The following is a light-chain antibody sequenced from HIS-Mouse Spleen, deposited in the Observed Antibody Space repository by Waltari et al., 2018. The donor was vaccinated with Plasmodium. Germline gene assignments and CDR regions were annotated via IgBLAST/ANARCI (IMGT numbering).Light chain of an antibody. V-gene: IGKV1-9*01. CDR2: AAS. Sequence: DIQLTQSPSFLSASVGDRVPITCRASQGISSYLAWYQQKPGKAPKLLIYAASTLQSWVPSRFSGSGSGTEFTLTISSLQPEDFATYYCQQLNSYPITFGQGTRLEIK. CDR1: QGISSY. CDR3: QQLNSYPIT. J-gene: IGKJ5*01.